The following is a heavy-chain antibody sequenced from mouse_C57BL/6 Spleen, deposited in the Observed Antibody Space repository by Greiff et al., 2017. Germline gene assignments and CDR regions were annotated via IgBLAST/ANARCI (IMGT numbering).Heavy chain of an antibody. CDR2: IYPGDGDT. Sequence: QVQLQQSGAELVKPGALVKISCKASGYAFSRYWMNWVKQRPGKGLEWIGQIYPGDGDTNYNGKFKGKATLTADKSSSTAYMQLSSLTSEDSAVYFCARGDGNYYAMDYWGQGTSVTVSS. V-gene: IGHV1-80*01. CDR1: GYAFSRYW. D-gene: IGHD2-1*01. CDR3: ARGDGNYYAMDY. J-gene: IGHJ4*01.